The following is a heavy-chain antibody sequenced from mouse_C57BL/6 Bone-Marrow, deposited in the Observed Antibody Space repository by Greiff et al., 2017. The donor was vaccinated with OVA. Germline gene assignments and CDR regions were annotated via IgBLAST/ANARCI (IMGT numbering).Heavy chain of an antibody. Sequence: VQLQQSGPELVKPGASVKIPCKASGYTFTDYNMDWVKQSHGKSLEWIGDINPNNGGTIYNQKFKGKATLTVDKSSSTAYMELRSLTSEDTAVYYCARSFYDGYYVSYAMDYWGQGTSVTVSS. CDR3: ARSFYDGYYVSYAMDY. V-gene: IGHV1-18*01. CDR1: GYTFTDYN. CDR2: INPNNGGT. D-gene: IGHD2-3*01. J-gene: IGHJ4*01.